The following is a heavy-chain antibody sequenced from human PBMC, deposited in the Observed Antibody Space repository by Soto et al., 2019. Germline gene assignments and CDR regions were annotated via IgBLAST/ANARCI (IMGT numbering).Heavy chain of an antibody. CDR3: ARGRFGYGSGDFDY. D-gene: IGHD5-12*01. Sequence: GGSLRLSCAASGFTFSSHWMHWVRQVPGKGLAWVSRINSEGSSTSYGDSVRGRFTISRDNAKNTVYVQMNSLRAEDTAVYYCARGRFGYGSGDFDYWGQGTLVTVSS. CDR1: GFTFSSHW. CDR2: INSEGSST. J-gene: IGHJ4*02. V-gene: IGHV3-74*01.